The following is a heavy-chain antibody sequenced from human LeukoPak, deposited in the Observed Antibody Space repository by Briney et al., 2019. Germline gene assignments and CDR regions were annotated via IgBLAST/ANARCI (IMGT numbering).Heavy chain of an antibody. CDR3: ARDSSGYYYFDY. Sequence: ETLSLTCAVYGGSFSGYYWSWVRQAPGKGLEWVSVIYSGGSTYYADSVKGRFTITRDNSKNTLYLQMNSLRAEDTAVYYCARDSSGYYYFDYWGQGTLVTVSS. V-gene: IGHV3-66*01. D-gene: IGHD3-22*01. CDR1: GGSFSGYY. CDR2: IYSGGST. J-gene: IGHJ4*02.